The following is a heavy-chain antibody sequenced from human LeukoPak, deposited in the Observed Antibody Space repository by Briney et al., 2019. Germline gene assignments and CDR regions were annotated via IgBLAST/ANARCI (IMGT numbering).Heavy chain of an antibody. CDR3: ARGKGAWYFDL. CDR1: GGSISSYY. CDR2: IYYSGGT. J-gene: IGHJ2*01. Sequence: PSETLSLTCTVSGGSISSYYWSWIRQPPGKGLEWIGYIYYSGGTNYNPSLKSRVTISVDTSKNQFSLKLSSVTAADTAVYYCARGKGAWYFDLWGRGTLVTVSS. V-gene: IGHV4-59*01.